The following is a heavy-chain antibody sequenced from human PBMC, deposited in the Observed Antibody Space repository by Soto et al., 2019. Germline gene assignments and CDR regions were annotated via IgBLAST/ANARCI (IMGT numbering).Heavy chain of an antibody. CDR3: ARDRAAAPSRNGAFDI. J-gene: IGHJ3*02. D-gene: IGHD6-13*01. Sequence: QVQLVQSGAEVKKPGSSVKVSCKASGGTFSSYTISWVRQAPGQGLEWMGRIITILGIANYAQKFQGRVTITAEKSTSTAYMELSSLSSEDTAVYYCARDRAAAPSRNGAFDIWGQGTMVTVSS. V-gene: IGHV1-69*08. CDR1: GGTFSSYT. CDR2: IITILGIA.